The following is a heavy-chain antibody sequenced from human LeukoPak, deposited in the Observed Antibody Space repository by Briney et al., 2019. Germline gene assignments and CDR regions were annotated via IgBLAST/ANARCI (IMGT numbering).Heavy chain of an antibody. CDR1: GFTFSSYS. J-gene: IGHJ4*02. Sequence: GGSLRLSCAASGFTFSSYSMNWVRQAPGKGLEWVSSISSSSSYIYYADSAKGRFTISRDNAKNSLYLQMNSLRAEDTAVYYCARDTGGGYSCYDCWGQGTLVTVSS. D-gene: IGHD5-18*01. V-gene: IGHV3-21*01. CDR2: ISSSSSYI. CDR3: ARDTGGGYSCYDC.